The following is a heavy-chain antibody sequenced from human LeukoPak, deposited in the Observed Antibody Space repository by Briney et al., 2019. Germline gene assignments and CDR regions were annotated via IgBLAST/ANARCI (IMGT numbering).Heavy chain of an antibody. J-gene: IGHJ3*01. CDR2: IMFTFGTT. CDR1: GGSFTKYG. V-gene: IGHV1-69*13. D-gene: IGHD2-21*01. Sequence: SLKVCCKASGGSFTKYGITWVRQAPGQGLEWMGGIMFTFGTTKYAQRFQGRVTISADESTSTAYMEVSSLRSEDTAVYYCARIAYCGADCHAFDVWGQGTMGIVSS. CDR3: ARIAYCGADCHAFDV.